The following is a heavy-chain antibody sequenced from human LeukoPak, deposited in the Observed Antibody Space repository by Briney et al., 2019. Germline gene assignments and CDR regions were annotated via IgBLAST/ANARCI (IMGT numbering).Heavy chain of an antibody. CDR2: IKQDGSEK. CDR1: GFTFSNYW. J-gene: IGHJ6*02. D-gene: IGHD2-2*01. V-gene: IGHV3-7*04. CDR3: ARRYQLAMDV. Sequence: GGSLRPSCAASGFTFSNYWLTWVRQAPGKGLEWVANIKQDGSEKNYVDSVKGRFTISRDNAKNSLSLQMNSLRAEDTAVYYCARRYQLAMDVWGQGTTVTVSS.